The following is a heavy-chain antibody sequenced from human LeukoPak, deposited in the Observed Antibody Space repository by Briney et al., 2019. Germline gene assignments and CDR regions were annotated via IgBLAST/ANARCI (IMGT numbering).Heavy chain of an antibody. D-gene: IGHD6-13*01. CDR3: ARGLVGIAAAGTFDY. V-gene: IGHV3-7*01. J-gene: IGHJ4*02. Sequence: GGSLRLSCVASGFSFSRYWMSWVRQAPGKGLEWVANIKEDGSEKYYVDSVKGRFTISRDNAKNSVYLQMNSLRAEDTAVYYCARGLVGIAAAGTFDYWGQGTLVTVSS. CDR2: IKEDGSEK. CDR1: GFSFSRYW.